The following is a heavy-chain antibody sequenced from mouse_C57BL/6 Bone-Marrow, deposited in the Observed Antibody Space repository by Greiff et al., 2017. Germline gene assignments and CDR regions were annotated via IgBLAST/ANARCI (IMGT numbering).Heavy chain of an antibody. CDR2: INYDGSST. CDR3: AREGSGLYAMDY. D-gene: IGHD1-1*01. Sequence: DVKLVESEGGLVQPGSSMKLSCTASGFTFSDYYMAWVRQVPEKGLEWVANINYDGSSTYYLDSLKSRFIISRDNATNILYLQMSSLKSEDTATYYCAREGSGLYAMDYWGQGTSVTVSS. J-gene: IGHJ4*01. CDR1: GFTFSDYY. V-gene: IGHV5-16*01.